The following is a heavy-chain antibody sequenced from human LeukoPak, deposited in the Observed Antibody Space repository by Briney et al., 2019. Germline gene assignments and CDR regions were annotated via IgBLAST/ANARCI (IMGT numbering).Heavy chain of an antibody. J-gene: IGHJ6*02. V-gene: IGHV4-34*01. CDR2: INHSGST. CDR3: ARRSSWYYGMDV. Sequence: SETLSLTCAVYGGSFSGYYWSWIRRPPGNGLEWIGEINHSGSTKYNPSLKSRVTISVDTSKNQFSLKLSSVTAADAAVYYCARRSSWYYGMDVWGQGTTVTVSS. CDR1: GGSFSGYY. D-gene: IGHD6-13*01.